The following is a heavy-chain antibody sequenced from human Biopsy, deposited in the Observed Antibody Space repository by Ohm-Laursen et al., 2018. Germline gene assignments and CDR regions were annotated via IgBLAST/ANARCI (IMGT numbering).Heavy chain of an antibody. CDR2: IYYSGST. J-gene: IGHJ6*02. D-gene: IGHD2/OR15-2a*01. Sequence: TLSLTCAVSGGSIGSFFWSWIRQPPGKGLEWIGYIYYSGSTDYNPSLRSRVTISVDRSMNQISLRLQSVTAADTAIYYCTRATNSTGWPYYYFYGMDIWGQGTTVTVSS. CDR3: TRATNSTGWPYYYFYGMDI. CDR1: GGSIGSFF. V-gene: IGHV4-59*01.